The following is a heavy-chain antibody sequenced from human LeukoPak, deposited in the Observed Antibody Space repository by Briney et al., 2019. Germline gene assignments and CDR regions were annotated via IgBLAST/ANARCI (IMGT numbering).Heavy chain of an antibody. CDR3: ARGYCSPTICSGFDN. Sequence: GASVKVSCKASGYTFTHYSMNWVRQAPGQGLEWMGWINTNTRNPTYAQGFTGRFVFSLDTSVTTAYLQITGLKSEDTAVYYCARGYCSPTICSGFDNWGQGTLVTVSS. D-gene: IGHD2-2*01. J-gene: IGHJ4*02. V-gene: IGHV7-4-1*02. CDR2: INTNTRNP. CDR1: GYTFTHYS.